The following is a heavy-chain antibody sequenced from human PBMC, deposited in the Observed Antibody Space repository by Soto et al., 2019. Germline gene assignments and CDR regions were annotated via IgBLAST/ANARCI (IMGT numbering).Heavy chain of an antibody. D-gene: IGHD3-22*01. Sequence: GGSLRLSCAASGFTASSNYMSWVRQAPGKGLEWVSVIYSGGSTYYADSVKGRFTISRDNSKNTLYLQMNSLRAEDTAVYYCARMPSDSSGVYYYYYGMDVWGQGTTVTVSS. CDR1: GFTASSNY. V-gene: IGHV3-66*01. CDR3: ARMPSDSSGVYYYYYGMDV. J-gene: IGHJ6*02. CDR2: IYSGGST.